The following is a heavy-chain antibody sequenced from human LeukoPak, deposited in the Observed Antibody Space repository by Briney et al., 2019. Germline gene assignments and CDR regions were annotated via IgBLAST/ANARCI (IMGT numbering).Heavy chain of an antibody. Sequence: ASVKVSCKASGYTITSYGVSWVRQAPGQGLEWMGWLSGYNGNTNYAQKLQGRVTMTTDTSTSTAYMELRSLRSDDTAVYYCARDLGGVVPTAMYTDYWGQATLVTVSS. CDR3: ARDLGGVVPTAMYTDY. CDR1: GYTITSYG. V-gene: IGHV1-18*01. CDR2: LSGYNGNT. J-gene: IGHJ4*02. D-gene: IGHD2-2*01.